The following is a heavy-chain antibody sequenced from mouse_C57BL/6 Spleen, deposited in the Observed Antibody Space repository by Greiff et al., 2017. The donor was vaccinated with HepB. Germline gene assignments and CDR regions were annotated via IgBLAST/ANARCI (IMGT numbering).Heavy chain of an antibody. CDR3: ARQRGDYYGSSWFAY. CDR2: ISSGGSYT. Sequence: EVKLVESGGDLVKPGGSLKLSCAASGFTFSSYGMSWVRQTPDKRLEWVATISSGGSYTYYPDSVKGRFTISRDNAKNTLYLQMSSLKSEDTAMYYCARQRGDYYGSSWFAYWGQGTLVTVSA. CDR1: GFTFSSYG. V-gene: IGHV5-6*01. D-gene: IGHD1-1*01. J-gene: IGHJ3*01.